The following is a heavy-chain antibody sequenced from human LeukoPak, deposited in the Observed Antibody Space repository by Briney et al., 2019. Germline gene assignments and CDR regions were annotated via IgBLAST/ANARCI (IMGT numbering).Heavy chain of an antibody. CDR1: GYSFTSYW. J-gene: IGHJ3*02. Sequence: GESLKISCKGSGYSFTSYWIGWVRQMSGKGLEWMGIIYPGDSDTRYSPSFQGQVTISADKSISTAYLQWSSLKASDTAMYYCARRPTYYYDSSGYYYGAFDIWGQGTMVTVSS. CDR3: ARRPTYYYDSSGYYYGAFDI. D-gene: IGHD3-22*01. CDR2: IYPGDSDT. V-gene: IGHV5-51*01.